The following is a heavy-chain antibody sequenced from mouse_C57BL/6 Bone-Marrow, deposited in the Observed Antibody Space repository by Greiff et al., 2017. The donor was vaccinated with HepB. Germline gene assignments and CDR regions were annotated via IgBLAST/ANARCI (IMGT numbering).Heavy chain of an antibody. CDR2: IYPGGGYT. J-gene: IGHJ2*01. CDR3: ARSGYYYGSSRFDY. Sequence: QVQLKQSGAELVRPGTSVKMSCKASGYTFTNYWIGWAKQRPGHGLEWIGDIYPGGGYTNYNEKFKGKATLTADKSSSTAYMQFSSLTSEDSAIYYCARSGYYYGSSRFDYWGQGTTLTVSS. D-gene: IGHD1-1*01. V-gene: IGHV1-63*01. CDR1: GYTFTNYW.